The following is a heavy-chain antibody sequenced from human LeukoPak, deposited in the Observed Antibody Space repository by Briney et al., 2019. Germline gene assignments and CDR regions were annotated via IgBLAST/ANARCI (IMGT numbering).Heavy chain of an antibody. Sequence: SDSLSLTCTVSGGSVSSGSYYWSWIGQPPVKGLEWMGYIYYSGSTNYNPSLESRVTISLDTSKNQLSLKLKSVTAADTAVYYCTRRRPGGDFDYWGQGTLVTVSS. D-gene: IGHD2-2*01. J-gene: IGHJ4*02. V-gene: IGHV4-61*01. CDR3: TRRRPGGDFDY. CDR2: IYYSGST. CDR1: GGSVSSGSYY.